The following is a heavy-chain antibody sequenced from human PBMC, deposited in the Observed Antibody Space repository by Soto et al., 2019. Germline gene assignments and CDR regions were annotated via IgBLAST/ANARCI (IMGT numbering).Heavy chain of an antibody. CDR3: ASELPFEYSSSGAFDY. Sequence: EVQLVESGGGLVQPGGSLRLSCAASGFTVSSNYMSWVRQAPGKGLEWVSVIYSGGSTYYADSVKGRFTISSHNSKNTLYLQMNSLRAEDTAVYYCASELPFEYSSSGAFDYWGQGTLVTVSS. CDR1: GFTVSSNY. D-gene: IGHD6-6*01. J-gene: IGHJ4*02. CDR2: IYSGGST. V-gene: IGHV3-53*04.